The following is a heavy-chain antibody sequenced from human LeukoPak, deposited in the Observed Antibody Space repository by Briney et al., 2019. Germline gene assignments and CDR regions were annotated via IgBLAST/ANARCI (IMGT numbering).Heavy chain of an antibody. Sequence: SETLSLTCAVSGYSISSGYYWGWIRQPPGKGLEWIGSIYHSGSTYYNPSLKSRVTISVDTSKNQFSLKLSSVTSADTAVYYCARKESGYSYGYVFDYWGQGTLVTVSS. CDR2: IYHSGST. CDR1: GYSISSGYY. J-gene: IGHJ4*02. CDR3: ARKESGYSYGYVFDY. V-gene: IGHV4-38-2*01. D-gene: IGHD5-18*01.